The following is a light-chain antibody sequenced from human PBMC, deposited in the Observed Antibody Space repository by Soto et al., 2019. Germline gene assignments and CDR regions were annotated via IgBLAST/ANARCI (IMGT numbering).Light chain of an antibody. Sequence: QSALTQPASVSGSPGQSITISCTGTSSDIGSYNYVSWYQQHPGKAPKLIIYDVTNRPAGISSRFSASKSGDTASLTISVLQAYDEAEYFCSSYKSTSTPYVFGSGTKVTVL. V-gene: IGLV2-14*03. CDR2: DVT. J-gene: IGLJ1*01. CDR3: SSYKSTSTPYV. CDR1: SSDIGSYNY.